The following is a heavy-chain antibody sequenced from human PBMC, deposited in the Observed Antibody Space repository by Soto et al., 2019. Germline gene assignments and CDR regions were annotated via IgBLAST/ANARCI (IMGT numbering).Heavy chain of an antibody. J-gene: IGHJ4*02. CDR3: GRTDSNGAWAAWY. CDR1: GGSNTSGRYD. D-gene: IGHD2-8*01. V-gene: IGHV4-61*01. CDR2: IQSSGNT. Sequence: QVQLQESGPGLVKPSETLSLTCTLSGGSNTSGRYDWSWIRQAPGKGLEWVGCIQSSGNTHYNAPLKSRATISVDTSRNRFSLKLVSVTAADTAVYYCGRTDSNGAWAAWYWGQGIQVIVSS.